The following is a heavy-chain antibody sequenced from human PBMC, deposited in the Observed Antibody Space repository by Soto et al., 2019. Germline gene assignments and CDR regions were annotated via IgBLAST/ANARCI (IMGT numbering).Heavy chain of an antibody. CDR1: GGSISSGGYY. CDR3: ARVVRGSYRSSYGMDV. J-gene: IGHJ6*02. Sequence: PSETLSLTCTVSGGSISSGGYYWSWIRQHPGKGLEWIGYIYYSGSTYYNPSLKSRVTISVDTSKNQFSLKLSSVTAADTAVYYCARVVRGSYRSSYGMDVWGQGTTVTVS. V-gene: IGHV4-31*03. D-gene: IGHD3-16*02. CDR2: IYYSGST.